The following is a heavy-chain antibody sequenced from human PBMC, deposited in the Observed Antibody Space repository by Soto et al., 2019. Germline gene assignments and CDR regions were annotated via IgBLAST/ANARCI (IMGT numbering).Heavy chain of an antibody. J-gene: IGHJ6*03. CDR2: IYYSGST. CDR1: GGSISSSSYY. D-gene: IGHD3-3*01. V-gene: IGHV4-39*01. CDR3: ARGAGIFGVEEYYYYMDV. Sequence: PSETLSLTCTVSGGSISSSSYYWGWIRQPPGKGLEWIGSIYYSGSTYYNPSLKSRVTISVDTSKNQFSLKLSSVTAADTAVYYCARGAGIFGVEEYYYYMDVWGKGTTVTVSS.